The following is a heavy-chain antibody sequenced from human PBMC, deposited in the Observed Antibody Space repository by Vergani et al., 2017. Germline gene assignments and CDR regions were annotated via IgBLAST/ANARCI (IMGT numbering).Heavy chain of an antibody. Sequence: EVQLVESGGGLVQPGGSLRLSCAASGFTFSSYSMNWVRQAPAKGLEWVSYISSSSSTIYYADSVKGRFTISRDNAKNSLYLQMNSLRAEDTAVYYCARAPRDYDSSGYSDYWGQGTLVTVSS. CDR2: ISSSSSTI. CDR3: ARAPRDYDSSGYSDY. J-gene: IGHJ4*02. D-gene: IGHD3-22*01. CDR1: GFTFSSYS. V-gene: IGHV3-48*04.